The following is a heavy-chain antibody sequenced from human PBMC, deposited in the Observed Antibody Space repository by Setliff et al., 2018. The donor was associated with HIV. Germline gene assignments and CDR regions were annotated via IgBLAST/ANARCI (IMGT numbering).Heavy chain of an antibody. Sequence: GGSLRLSCAASGFTFSNYAMSWVRQAPGKGLEWVSGISGSAGTTYYADSVKGRFTISRDNSKNTLYLQMNSLRAEDTAVYYCAKDYRRVSPQHSGYESHYYYGMDVWGQGTTVTVSS. CDR1: GFTFSNYA. V-gene: IGHV3-23*01. D-gene: IGHD5-12*01. CDR3: AKDYRRVSPQHSGYESHYYYGMDV. J-gene: IGHJ6*02. CDR2: ISGSAGTT.